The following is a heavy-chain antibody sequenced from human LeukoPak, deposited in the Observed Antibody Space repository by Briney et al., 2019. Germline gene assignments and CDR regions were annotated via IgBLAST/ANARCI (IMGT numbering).Heavy chain of an antibody. V-gene: IGHV4-30-4*01. D-gene: IGHD3-22*01. CDR1: GGSLSSGDYY. J-gene: IGHJ4*02. CDR2: IYYSGST. Sequence: SQTLSLTCTVPGGSLSSGDYYWSWIRQPPGTGLEWIGYIYYSGSTYYNPSLKSRVTISVDTSKNQFSLKLSSVTAADTAVYYCASWGPYYYDSRGASGFDYWGQGTLGTVSS. CDR3: ASWGPYYYDSRGASGFDY.